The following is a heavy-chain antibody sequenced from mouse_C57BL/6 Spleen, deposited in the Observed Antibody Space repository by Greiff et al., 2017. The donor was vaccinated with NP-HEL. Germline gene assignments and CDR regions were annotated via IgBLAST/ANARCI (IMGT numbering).Heavy chain of an antibody. CDR3: ARSYGNYVYFDV. Sequence: QVQLKQSGAELVKPGASVKLSCKASGYTFTSYWMHWVKQRPGQGLEWIGMIHPNSGSTNYNEKFKSKATLTVDKSSSTAYMQLSSLTSEDSAVYYCARSYGNYVYFDVWGTGTTVTVSS. CDR2: IHPNSGST. D-gene: IGHD2-1*01. V-gene: IGHV1-64*01. J-gene: IGHJ1*03. CDR1: GYTFTSYW.